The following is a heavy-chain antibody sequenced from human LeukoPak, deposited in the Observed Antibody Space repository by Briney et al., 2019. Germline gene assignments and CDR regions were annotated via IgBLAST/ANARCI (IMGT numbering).Heavy chain of an antibody. D-gene: IGHD6-19*01. CDR1: GFTFSNYW. J-gene: IGHJ4*02. CDR2: IKQDGSAK. CDR3: ARTIREQWLTIDY. V-gene: IGHV3-7*04. Sequence: GGSMRLSCAASGFTFSNYWMNWVRQAPGKGLEWVANIKQDGSAKYYVDSVKGRFTISRDNAKNSLYLQMNSLGAEDTAVYYCARTIREQWLTIDYWGQGTLVTVSS.